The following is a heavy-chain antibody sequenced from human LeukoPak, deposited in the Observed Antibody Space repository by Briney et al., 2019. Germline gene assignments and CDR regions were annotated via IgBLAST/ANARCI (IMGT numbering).Heavy chain of an antibody. J-gene: IGHJ4*02. CDR1: GYTFTTYA. CDR2: INPNSGGT. D-gene: IGHD6-13*01. CDR3: ASKIAAAGTVGY. Sequence: ASVKVSCKASGYTFTTYAMNWVRQAPGQGLEWMGWINPNSGGTNYAQKFQGRVTMTRDTSISTAYMELSRLRSDDTAVYYCASKIAAAGTVGYWGQGTLVTVSS. V-gene: IGHV1-2*02.